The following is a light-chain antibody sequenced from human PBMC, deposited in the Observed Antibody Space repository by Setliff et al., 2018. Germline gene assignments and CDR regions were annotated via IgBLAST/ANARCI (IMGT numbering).Light chain of an antibody. Sequence: QSALTQPPSASGSPGQSLTISCTGTSRDIGAYNSVSWYQQHPGKAPKLLIYEVTKRPSGVPDRFSDSKSGNTASLTVSGLQADDEADYFCCSYAASYNPYVFGSGTKVT. CDR3: CSYAASYNPYV. CDR2: EVT. CDR1: SRDIGAYNS. J-gene: IGLJ1*01. V-gene: IGLV2-8*01.